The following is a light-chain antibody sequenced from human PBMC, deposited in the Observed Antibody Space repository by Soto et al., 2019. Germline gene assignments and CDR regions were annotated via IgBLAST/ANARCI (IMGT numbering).Light chain of an antibody. Sequence: QSVLTQPASVSGYPGQSITISCTGRSSDVGGYNFVSWYQQHPGKAPKLMISEVSNRPSGVSNRFSGSKSGNTASLTISGLQTEDEAYYYCSSYTITTALVFGSGTKVTVL. CDR1: SSDVGGYNF. V-gene: IGLV2-14*01. J-gene: IGLJ1*01. CDR2: EVS. CDR3: SSYTITTALV.